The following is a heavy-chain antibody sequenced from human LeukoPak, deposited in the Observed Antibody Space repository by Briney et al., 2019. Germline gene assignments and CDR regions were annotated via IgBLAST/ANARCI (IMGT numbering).Heavy chain of an antibody. CDR2: IIPIFGTA. D-gene: IGHD3-3*01. CDR1: GYTFTSYG. J-gene: IGHJ5*02. V-gene: IGHV1-69*13. Sequence: SVKVSCKASGYTFTSYGISWVRQAPGQGLEWMGGIIPIFGTANYAQKFQGRVTITADESTSTAYMELSSLRSEDAAVYYCARQYYDFWSGLDVRIRENWFDPWGQGTLVTVSS. CDR3: ARQYYDFWSGLDVRIRENWFDP.